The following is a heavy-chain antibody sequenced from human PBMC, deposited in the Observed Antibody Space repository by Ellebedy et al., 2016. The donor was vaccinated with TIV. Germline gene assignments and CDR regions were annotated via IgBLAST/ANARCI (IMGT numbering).Heavy chain of an antibody. D-gene: IGHD3-10*01. Sequence: GESLKISCAASGFTFSSYSMNWVRQAPGKGLEWVSYISSSSSTIYYADSVKGRFTISRDNAKNSLYLQMNSLRDEDTAVYYCARGEHYYGSGATFDYWGQGTLVTVSS. J-gene: IGHJ4*02. CDR1: GFTFSSYS. V-gene: IGHV3-48*02. CDR2: ISSSSSTI. CDR3: ARGEHYYGSGATFDY.